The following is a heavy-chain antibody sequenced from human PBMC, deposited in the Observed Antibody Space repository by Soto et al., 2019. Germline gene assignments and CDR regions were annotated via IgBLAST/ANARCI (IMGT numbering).Heavy chain of an antibody. CDR3: ALKVVTYYDN. D-gene: IGHD2-21*02. J-gene: IGHJ4*02. V-gene: IGHV1-46*01. Sequence: QAQLVQSGAEVKKPGASVRISCRASGYSFTSTYVHWVRQAPGQGPEWMGIINPAGGTTYYAQKFHGRLTITSDTSTHTVFMDLNDLTSEDTAVYFCALKVVTYYDNWGQGTLLTVSS. CDR1: GYSFTSTY. CDR2: INPAGGTT.